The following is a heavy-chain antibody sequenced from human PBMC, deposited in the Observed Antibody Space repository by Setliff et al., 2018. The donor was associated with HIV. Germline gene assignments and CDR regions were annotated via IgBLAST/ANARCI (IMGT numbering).Heavy chain of an antibody. CDR3: ARHSGLGGYYSPFDY. CDR2: VYFSGST. V-gene: IGHV4-39*01. D-gene: IGHD3-22*01. J-gene: IGHJ4*02. CDR1: GASITSGIYY. Sequence: PSENLSLTCSVSGASITSGIYYWAWIRQPAGKGLEFIGRVYFSGSTNYNPSLKSRVTISVDTSKNQFSLKLSSVTAADTTVYYCARHSGLGGYYSPFDYWGPGTLVTVSS.